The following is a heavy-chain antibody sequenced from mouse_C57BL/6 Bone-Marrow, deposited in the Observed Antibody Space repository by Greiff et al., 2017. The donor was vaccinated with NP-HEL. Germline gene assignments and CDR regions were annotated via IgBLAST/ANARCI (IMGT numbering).Heavy chain of an antibody. D-gene: IGHD2-3*01. CDR2: ISNGGGST. CDR3: ARRGVYDGYYWYFDV. V-gene: IGHV5-12*01. J-gene: IGHJ1*03. CDR1: GFTFSDYY. Sequence: EVMLVESGGGLVQPGGSLKLSCAASGFTFSDYYMYWVRQTPEKRLEWVAYISNGGGSTYYPDTVKGRFTISRDNAKNTLYLQMSRLKSEDTAMYYCARRGVYDGYYWYFDVWGTGTTVTVSS.